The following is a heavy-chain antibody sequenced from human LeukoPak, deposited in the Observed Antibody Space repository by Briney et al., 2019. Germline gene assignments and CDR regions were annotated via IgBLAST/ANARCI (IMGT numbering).Heavy chain of an antibody. D-gene: IGHD3-22*01. J-gene: IGHJ4*02. Sequence: SETLSRTCAVSGGSISSGGYSWSWIRQPPGKGLEWIGYIYHSGSTYYNPSLKSRVTISVDRSKNQFSLKLSSVTAADTAVYYCARNYYDSSGYYRYFDYWGQGTLVTVSS. CDR1: GGSISSGGYS. CDR3: ARNYYDSSGYYRYFDY. CDR2: IYHSGST. V-gene: IGHV4-30-2*01.